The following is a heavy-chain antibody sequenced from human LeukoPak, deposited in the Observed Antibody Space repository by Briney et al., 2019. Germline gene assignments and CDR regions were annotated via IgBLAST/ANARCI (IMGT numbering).Heavy chain of an antibody. J-gene: IGHJ4*02. CDR3: AREGEYCSGGSCYADSFDY. Sequence: GGSLRLSCAASGFTFSSYWMHWVRQAPGKGLVWVSRISSDGSSTSYADSVKGRFTISRDNAKNTLYLQMNSLRAEDTAVYYCAREGEYCSGGSCYADSFDYWGQGTLVTVSS. D-gene: IGHD2-15*01. CDR1: GFTFSSYW. V-gene: IGHV3-74*01. CDR2: ISSDGSST.